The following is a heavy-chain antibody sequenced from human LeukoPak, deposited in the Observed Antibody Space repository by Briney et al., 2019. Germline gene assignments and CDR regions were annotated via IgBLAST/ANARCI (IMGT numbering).Heavy chain of an antibody. CDR1: GGSISSYY. CDR2: IYISGSGST. V-gene: IGHV4-4*07. CDR3: ARGYYYDSSGYPGLDY. Sequence: PSETLSLTCTVSGGSISSYYWSWIRQPAGKGLEWIGRIYISGSGSTNYNPSLKSRVTISVDTSKNQFSLKLSSVTAADTAVYYCARGYYYDSSGYPGLDYWGQGTLVTVSS. J-gene: IGHJ4*02. D-gene: IGHD3-22*01.